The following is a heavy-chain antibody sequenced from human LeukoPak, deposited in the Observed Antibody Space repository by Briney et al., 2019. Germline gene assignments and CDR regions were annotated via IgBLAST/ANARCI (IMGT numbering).Heavy chain of an antibody. CDR1: GFTFSSYG. D-gene: IGHD6-19*01. Sequence: GGSLRLSCAASGFTFSSYGMSWVRQAPGKGLEWVAVISYDGSNKYYADSVKGRFTISRDNSKNTLYLQMNSLRAEDTAVYYCARGRYSSGWYYFDYWGQGTLVTVSS. J-gene: IGHJ4*02. CDR2: ISYDGSNK. CDR3: ARGRYSSGWYYFDY. V-gene: IGHV3-30*03.